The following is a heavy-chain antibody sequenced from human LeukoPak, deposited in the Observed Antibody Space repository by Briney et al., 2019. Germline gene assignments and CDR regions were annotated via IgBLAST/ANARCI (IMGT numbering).Heavy chain of an antibody. V-gene: IGHV3-11*04. CDR2: ISTTSGNI. CDR1: GFSLSDYY. CDR3: ARRARSHDFDD. J-gene: IGHJ4*02. Sequence: GGSLRLSCGASGFSLSDYYISWIRQAPGKGLEWVAAISTTSGNIYYADSVKGRFTISRDNAKNSLYLQMNSLRVEDTALYYCARRARSHDFDDWGQGTLVTVSS.